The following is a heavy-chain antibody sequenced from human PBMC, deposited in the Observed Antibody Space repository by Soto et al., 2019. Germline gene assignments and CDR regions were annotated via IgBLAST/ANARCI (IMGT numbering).Heavy chain of an antibody. CDR2: IYHSWST. Sequence: PSETLSLTCAVSGGSISSGGYSCNWIRQPPGKGLEWIGYIYHSWSTYYNPSLKSRVTISVDRSKNQFSLKLSYVTAADTAVYYFVRIMNTVSTFDYWCKAILVTLS. CDR3: VRIMNTVSTFDY. V-gene: IGHV4-30-2*01. J-gene: IGHJ4*02. D-gene: IGHD4-17*01. CDR1: GGSISSGGYS.